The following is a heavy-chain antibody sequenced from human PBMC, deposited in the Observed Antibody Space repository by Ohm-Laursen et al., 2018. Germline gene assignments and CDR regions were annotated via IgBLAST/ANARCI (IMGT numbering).Heavy chain of an antibody. J-gene: IGHJ4*02. CDR3: AKDVGVAFAYDS. CDR1: GFTFSSYA. V-gene: IGHV3-23*01. Sequence: SLRLSCTASGFTFSSYAMSWVRQAPGKGLEWVSAISDSGSGTYYADSVKGRFTVSRDNSKDTLYLQMNSLRNEDTAIYYCAKDVGVAFAYDSWGQGTLVTVSS. CDR2: ISDSGSGT. D-gene: IGHD2-15*01.